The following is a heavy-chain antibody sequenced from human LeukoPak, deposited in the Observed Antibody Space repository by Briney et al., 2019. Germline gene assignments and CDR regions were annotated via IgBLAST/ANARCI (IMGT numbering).Heavy chain of an antibody. V-gene: IGHV1-24*01. CDR1: GYTLTELS. CDR2: FDPEDGET. Sequence: ASVKVSCKVSGYTLTELSMNWVRQAPGKGLEWMGGFDPEDGETIYAQKLQGRVTTTEDTSTDTAYMELSSLRSEDTAVYYCATTNLRFLEWLPPDYWGQGTLVTVSS. CDR3: ATTNLRFLEWLPPDY. J-gene: IGHJ4*02. D-gene: IGHD3-3*01.